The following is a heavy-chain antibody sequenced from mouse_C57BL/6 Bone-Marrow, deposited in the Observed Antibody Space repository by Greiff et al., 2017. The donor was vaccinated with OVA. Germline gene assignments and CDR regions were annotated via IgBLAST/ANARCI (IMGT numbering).Heavy chain of an antibody. CDR2: IYPRSGNT. Sequence: QVHVKQSGAELARPGASVKLSCKASGYTFTSYGISWVKQRTGQGLEWIGEIYPRSGNTYYNEKFKGKATLTADKSSSTAYMELRSLTSEDSAVYFCARESYYGSSSFDCWGQGTTLTVSS. CDR3: ARESYYGSSSFDC. CDR1: GYTFTSYG. V-gene: IGHV1-81*01. J-gene: IGHJ2*01. D-gene: IGHD1-1*01.